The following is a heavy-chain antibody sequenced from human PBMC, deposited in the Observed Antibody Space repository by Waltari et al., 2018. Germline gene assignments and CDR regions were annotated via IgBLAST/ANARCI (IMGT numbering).Heavy chain of an antibody. V-gene: IGHV4-34*01. CDR2: INHSGST. J-gene: IGHJ4*02. D-gene: IGHD3-22*01. CDR3: ARFRFAYYYDSSGSLDY. Sequence: QVQLQQWGAGLLKPSETLSLTCAVYGGSFSGYYWSWIRQPPGKGLEWIGEINHSGSTNYNPSPKGRVTISGDTSKNQFSLKLSSVTAADTAVYYCARFRFAYYYDSSGSLDYWGQGTLVTVSS. CDR1: GGSFSGYY.